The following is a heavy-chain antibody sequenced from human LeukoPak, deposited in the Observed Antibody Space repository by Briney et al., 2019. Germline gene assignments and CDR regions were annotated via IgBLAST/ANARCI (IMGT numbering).Heavy chain of an antibody. Sequence: GGSLRLSCAASGFPFGNYAMTWVRQAPGKGLEWVSAISGSGGSTYYADSVKGRFTISRDNSKNTLYVQMNILRAEDTAVYYCAKGKGEYDVLTGRYYYYGMDVWGQGTTVTVSS. CDR2: ISGSGGST. J-gene: IGHJ6*02. D-gene: IGHD3-9*01. V-gene: IGHV3-23*01. CDR3: AKGKGEYDVLTGRYYYYGMDV. CDR1: GFPFGNYA.